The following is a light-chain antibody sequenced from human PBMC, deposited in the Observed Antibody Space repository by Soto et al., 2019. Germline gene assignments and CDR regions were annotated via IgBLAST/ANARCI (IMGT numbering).Light chain of an antibody. Sequence: EIVLTQSPATLSLSPGERATLSCRASQSVGGFFAWYQQKSGQAPRLLIYDTYKRATGIPARFGGSGSGTDFTLPLSSLEPEDFAIYHCQHLSNWPPMYTFGPGTKLEIK. J-gene: IGKJ2*01. CDR2: DTY. V-gene: IGKV3-11*01. CDR1: QSVGGF. CDR3: QHLSNWPPMYT.